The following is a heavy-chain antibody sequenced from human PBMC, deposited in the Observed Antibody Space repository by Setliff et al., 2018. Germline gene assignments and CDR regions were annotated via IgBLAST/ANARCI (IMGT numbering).Heavy chain of an antibody. CDR1: GYTFTNYG. J-gene: IGHJ4*02. CDR3: ARSLGSGSYWNSRPFYSDY. Sequence: ASVKVSCKASGYTFTNYGITWVRQAPGQGLEWMAWMNPNSGRTGYPQKFQGRVTMTRNTSISTAYMELSSLRPEDTAVYYCARSLGSGSYWNSRPFYSDYWGQGTLVTVSS. D-gene: IGHD3-10*01. V-gene: IGHV1-8*02. CDR2: MNPNSGRT.